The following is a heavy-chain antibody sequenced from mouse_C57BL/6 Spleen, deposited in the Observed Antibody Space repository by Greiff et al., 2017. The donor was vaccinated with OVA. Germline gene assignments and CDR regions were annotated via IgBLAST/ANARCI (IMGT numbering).Heavy chain of an antibody. CDR2: IRLKSDNYAT. J-gene: IGHJ2*01. CDR3: TANSNRYFDY. Sequence: EVMLVESGGGLVQPGGSMKLSCVASGFTFSNYWMHWVRQSPEKGLEWVAQIRLKSDNYATHYAESVKGRFTISRADSKSSVYLQRNNLRAEDAGIYYCTANSNRYFDYWGQGTTLTVSS. D-gene: IGHD2-5*01. V-gene: IGHV6-3*01. CDR1: GFTFSNYW.